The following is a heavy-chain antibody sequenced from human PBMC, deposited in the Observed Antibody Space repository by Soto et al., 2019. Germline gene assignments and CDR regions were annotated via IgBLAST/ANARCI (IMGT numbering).Heavy chain of an antibody. CDR1: GFILNNYW. CDR3: ARGKYYDVSTGYSTFDP. J-gene: IGHJ5*02. V-gene: IGHV3-74*01. Sequence: GGSLRLSCAASGFILNNYWMHWVRQVPGKGLVWVSRVNSDGSTTNYADSVKGRFTISRDNAKNTLFLQMNSLRVEDTAVYYCARGKYYDVSTGYSTFDPWGQGLPVTVSS. CDR2: VNSDGSTT. D-gene: IGHD3-9*01.